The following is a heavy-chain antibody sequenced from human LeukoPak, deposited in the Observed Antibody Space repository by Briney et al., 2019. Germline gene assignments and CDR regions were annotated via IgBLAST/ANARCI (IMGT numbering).Heavy chain of an antibody. V-gene: IGHV3-74*01. J-gene: IGHJ4*02. CDR3: ARISYDSRGYYDY. Sequence: GGSLRLSCAASGFTFSRYWMHWVRQAPGEGLVWVSRITGDGSNTSYADSVKGRSTISRDNAKNTLYLQMNSLRAEDTAVYYCARISYDSRGYYDYWGQGTLVTVSS. D-gene: IGHD3-22*01. CDR2: ITGDGSNT. CDR1: GFTFSRYW.